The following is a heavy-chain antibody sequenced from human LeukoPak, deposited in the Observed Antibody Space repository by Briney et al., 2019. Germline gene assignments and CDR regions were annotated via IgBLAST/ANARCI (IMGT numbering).Heavy chain of an antibody. CDR3: TRVGYIDEEIDY. CDR2: IKQDGSKK. D-gene: IGHD5-24*01. Sequence: PGGSLRLSCAASGFTFSSYAMSWVRQAPGKGLEWVANIKQDGSKKSYVDSVKGRFTISRDNAKNSLYLQMNSLRAEDTAIYYCTRVGYIDEEIDYWGQGTLVTVSS. J-gene: IGHJ4*02. CDR1: GFTFSSYA. V-gene: IGHV3-7*04.